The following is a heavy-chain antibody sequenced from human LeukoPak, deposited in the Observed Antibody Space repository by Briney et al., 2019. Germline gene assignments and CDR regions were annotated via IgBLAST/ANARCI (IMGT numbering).Heavy chain of an antibody. D-gene: IGHD6-19*01. CDR3: ASYPRYSSSPPFDY. CDR2: INPNTGDT. V-gene: IGHV1-2*02. Sequence: ASVKVSCXASGYTFTGQDMHWVRQAPGQGLEWMGWINPNTGDTNYAQKFQGRVTMTRDTTISTAYMELSRLTSDDTAVYYCASYPRYSSSPPFDYWGQGTLVTVSS. J-gene: IGHJ4*02. CDR1: GYTFTGQD.